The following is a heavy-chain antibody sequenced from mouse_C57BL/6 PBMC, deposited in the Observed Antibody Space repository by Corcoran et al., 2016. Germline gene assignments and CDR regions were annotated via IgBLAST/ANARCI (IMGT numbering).Heavy chain of an antibody. Sequence: QIQLVQSGPELKKPGETVKISCKASGYTFTTYGMSWVKQAPGKGLKWMGWINTYSGVPTYADDFKGRFAFSLETSASTAYLQINNLKNEDTATYFCARETTGWGQGTTLTVSS. CDR2: INTYSGVP. CDR1: GYTFTTYG. D-gene: IGHD1-1*01. J-gene: IGHJ2*01. CDR3: ARETTG. V-gene: IGHV9-3*01.